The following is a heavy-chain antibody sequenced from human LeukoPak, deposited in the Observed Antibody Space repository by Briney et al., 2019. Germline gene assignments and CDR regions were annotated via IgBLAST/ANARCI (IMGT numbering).Heavy chain of an antibody. J-gene: IGHJ5*02. CDR3: ARDPKADWEWTEEDWFDP. D-gene: IGHD3-3*01. CDR1: GYTFTSYG. CDR2: ISAYNGNT. Sequence: ASVKVSCKASGYTFTSYGISWLRQAPGQGLEWMVWISAYNGNTNYAQKLQGRVTMTTDTSTSTAYMELRSLRSDDTAVYYCARDPKADWEWTEEDWFDPWGQGTLVTVSS. V-gene: IGHV1-18*01.